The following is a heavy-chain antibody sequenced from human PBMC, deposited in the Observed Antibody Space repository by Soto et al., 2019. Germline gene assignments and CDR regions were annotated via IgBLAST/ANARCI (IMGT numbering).Heavy chain of an antibody. V-gene: IGHV1-2*02. CDR2: INPNSGGT. D-gene: IGHD4-17*01. Sequence: AASVKVSCKASGYTFTGYYMHWVRQAPGQGLEWMGWINPNSGGTNYAQKFQGRVTMTRDTSISTAYMELSRLRSDDTAVYYCARVATVERAFDIWGQGTMVTVSS. CDR3: ARVATVERAFDI. J-gene: IGHJ3*02. CDR1: GYTFTGYY.